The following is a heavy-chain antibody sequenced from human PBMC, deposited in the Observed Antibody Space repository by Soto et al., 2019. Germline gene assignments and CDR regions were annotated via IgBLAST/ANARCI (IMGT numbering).Heavy chain of an antibody. D-gene: IGHD3-10*01. V-gene: IGHV1-3*01. CDR3: AKRDGSGIYFDY. Sequence: ASVKVSCKASGYTFTTYAIQWVRQAPGQRLEWMGWINAGNGNTKYSQKFQGRVTITRDTSASTAYMELSSLRSEDTAVYYCAKRDGSGIYFDYWGQGTLVTVSS. CDR1: GYTFTTYA. CDR2: INAGNGNT. J-gene: IGHJ4*02.